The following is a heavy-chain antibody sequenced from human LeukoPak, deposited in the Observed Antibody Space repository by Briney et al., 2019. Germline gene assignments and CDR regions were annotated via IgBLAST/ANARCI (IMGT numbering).Heavy chain of an antibody. CDR1: GFTFSSYA. J-gene: IGHJ5*02. CDR3: AKDITGDPLDP. V-gene: IGHV3-30*04. Sequence: QPGGSLRLSCAASGFTFSSYAMHWVRQAPGKGLEWVAVISYDGSNKYYADSVKGRFTISRDNSKNTLYLQMNSLRAEDTAVYYCAKDITGDPLDPWGQGTLVTVSS. D-gene: IGHD7-27*01. CDR2: ISYDGSNK.